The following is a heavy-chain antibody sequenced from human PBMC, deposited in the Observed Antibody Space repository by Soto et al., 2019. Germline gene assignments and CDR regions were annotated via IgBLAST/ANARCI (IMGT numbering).Heavy chain of an antibody. V-gene: IGHV4-4*02. CDR3: ARSFYDFWSGYFDY. D-gene: IGHD3-3*01. CDR1: GGSISSSNW. J-gene: IGHJ4*02. Sequence: PSETLSLTCAVSGGSISSSNWWSWVRQPPGKGLEWIGEIYHSGSTNYNPSLKSRVTISVDKSKNQFSLKLSSVTAADTAVYYCARSFYDFWSGYFDYGGQGAMVTVSS. CDR2: IYHSGST.